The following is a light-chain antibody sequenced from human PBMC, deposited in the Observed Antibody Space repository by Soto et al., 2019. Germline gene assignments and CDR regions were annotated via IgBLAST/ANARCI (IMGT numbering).Light chain of an antibody. CDR1: SSDVGGYNY. Sequence: QSALTQPASVSGSPGQSITISCTGTSSDVGGYNYVSWYQQHPGKAPKFIIYEVSNRPSGVSNRFSGSKSGNTASLTISGLQAEDEADYYCSSYTSSVSYVFGTGTKFTVL. J-gene: IGLJ1*01. CDR2: EVS. V-gene: IGLV2-14*01. CDR3: SSYTSSVSYV.